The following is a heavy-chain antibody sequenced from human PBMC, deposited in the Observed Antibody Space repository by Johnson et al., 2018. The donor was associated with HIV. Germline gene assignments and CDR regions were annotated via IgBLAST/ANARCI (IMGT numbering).Heavy chain of an antibody. CDR2: ISYDGSIK. D-gene: IGHD1-26*01. CDR3: AKDEFKWELLHI. Sequence: QVQLVESGGGVVQPGKSLTLSCVVSGLSFNNYGIHWVRQAPGKGPEWVAVISYDGSIKYYSDSVKGRVTISRDNSKNTLYLQINSLRAEDTAVYYCAKDEFKWELLHIWGQGTMVTVSS. CDR1: GLSFNNYG. J-gene: IGHJ3*02. V-gene: IGHV3-30*18.